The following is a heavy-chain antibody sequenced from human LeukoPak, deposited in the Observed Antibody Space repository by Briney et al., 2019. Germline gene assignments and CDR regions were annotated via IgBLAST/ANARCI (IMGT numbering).Heavy chain of an antibody. CDR2: ISSTGSAM. CDR1: GFTFSDYY. J-gene: IGHJ5*02. D-gene: IGHD3-22*01. CDR3: ASDSSGYFGP. V-gene: IGHV3-11*01. Sequence: GGSLRLSCAASGFTFSDYYMNWIRQAPGRGLEWLSYISSTGSAMYYADSVKGRFTISRDNAKNSLYLQMNSLRAEDTAVYYCASDSSGYFGPWGQGTLVTVSP.